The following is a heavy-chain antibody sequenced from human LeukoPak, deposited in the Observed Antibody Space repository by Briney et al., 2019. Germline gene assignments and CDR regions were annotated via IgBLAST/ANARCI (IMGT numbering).Heavy chain of an antibody. Sequence: GGSLRLSCAASGFTFSNYGMHWVRQAPGKGLEWVGIIWYDGSKKYHADSVKGRFTISRDNSKNTLYLEMNSLRAEDTAVYYCARPYYSNYYYYTLDVWGQGTTVTVSS. CDR3: ARPYYSNYYYYTLDV. V-gene: IGHV3-33*01. CDR1: GFTFSNYG. D-gene: IGHD3-22*01. J-gene: IGHJ6*02. CDR2: IWYDGSKK.